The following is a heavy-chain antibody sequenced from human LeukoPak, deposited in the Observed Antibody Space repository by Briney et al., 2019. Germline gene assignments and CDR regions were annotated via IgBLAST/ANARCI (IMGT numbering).Heavy chain of an antibody. V-gene: IGHV1-69*13. Sequence: SVKVSCKASGGTFSSYAISWVRQAPGQGLEWMGGIIPIFGTANYAQRFQGRVTITADESTSTAYMELSSLRSEDTAVYYCARAADFDYYYYYGMDVWGQGTTVTVSS. CDR2: IIPIFGTA. CDR3: ARAADFDYYYYYGMDV. D-gene: IGHD3-9*01. CDR1: GGTFSSYA. J-gene: IGHJ6*02.